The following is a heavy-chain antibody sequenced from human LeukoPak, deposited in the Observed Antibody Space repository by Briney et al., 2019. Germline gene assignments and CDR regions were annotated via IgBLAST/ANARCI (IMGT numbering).Heavy chain of an antibody. CDR3: ARIYILHNSSGSPTASFRFQH. CDR2: IYHSGST. V-gene: IGHV4-39*07. D-gene: IGHD6-19*01. CDR1: GGSISSSSYY. Sequence: PSETLSLTCTVSGGSISSSSYYWGWIRQPPGKGLEWIGSIYHSGSTYYNPSLKSRVTISVDTSKNQFSLKLSSVTAADTAVYYCARIYILHNSSGSPTASFRFQHWGQGTLVTVSS. J-gene: IGHJ1*01.